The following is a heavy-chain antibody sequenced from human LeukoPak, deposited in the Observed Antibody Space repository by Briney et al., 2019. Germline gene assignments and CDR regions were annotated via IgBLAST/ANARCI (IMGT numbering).Heavy chain of an antibody. J-gene: IGHJ5*02. CDR1: GASISNDY. V-gene: IGHV4-59*01. CDR3: TRDGSSRSLAT. D-gene: IGHD6-6*01. Sequence: SETLSLTCTVSGASISNDYWCWIRQPPGRGLDWLGCFYQSEKTNYNPSLKSRVTISVDTSKNQFSLRLTSVTVADTAVYYCTRDGSSRSLATWGQGTLVTVSS. CDR2: FYQSEKT.